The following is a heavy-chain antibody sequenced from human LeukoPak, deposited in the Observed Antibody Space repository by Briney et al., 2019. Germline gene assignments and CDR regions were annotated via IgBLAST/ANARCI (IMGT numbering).Heavy chain of an antibody. V-gene: IGHV3-7*01. CDR2: IKEDGSNT. CDR1: GGSFSGYY. Sequence: ETLSLTCAVYGGSFSGYYWSWIRQPPGKGLEWVANIKEDGSNTNYVDSVKGRFTISRDNARNSLYLQMNSLTVEDTAVYYCSRAEDYWGRGTLVTVSS. J-gene: IGHJ4*02. CDR3: SRAEDY.